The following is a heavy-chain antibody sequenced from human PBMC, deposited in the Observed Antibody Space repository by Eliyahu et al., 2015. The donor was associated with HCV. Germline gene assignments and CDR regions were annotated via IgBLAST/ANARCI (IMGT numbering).Heavy chain of an antibody. CDR1: GYXFHXYA. D-gene: IGHD3-10*01. Sequence: VESGGGVVPPGASLRLXFSASGYXFHXYAMPWVRQPPGRGLEWVSTISWKSDTIHYLDSVEGRFTVSRDNDKKSLFLQMTSLTFEDTAVYYCSRDDEVRGFFYYGMAVWGPGTTVSVSS. CDR2: ISWKSDTI. V-gene: IGHV3-9*01. CDR3: SRDDEVRGFFYYGMAV. J-gene: IGHJ6*02.